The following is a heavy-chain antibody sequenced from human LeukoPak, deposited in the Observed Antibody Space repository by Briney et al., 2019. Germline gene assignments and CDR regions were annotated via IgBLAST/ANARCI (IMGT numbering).Heavy chain of an antibody. J-gene: IGHJ6*03. CDR1: GGSISSYY. D-gene: IGHD3-10*01. Sequence: SETLSLTCTVSGGSISSYYWSWIRQPPGKGLEWIGYIYYSGSTNYNPSLKSRVTISVDTSKNQFSLKLSSVTAADTAVYYCARGGGEWFGELPAEYYYYMDVWGKGTTVTISS. CDR3: ARGGGEWFGELPAEYYYYMDV. CDR2: IYYSGST. V-gene: IGHV4-59*01.